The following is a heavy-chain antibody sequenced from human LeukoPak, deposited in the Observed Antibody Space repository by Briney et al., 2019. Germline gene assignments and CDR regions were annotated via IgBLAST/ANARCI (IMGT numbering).Heavy chain of an antibody. V-gene: IGHV4-59*11. Sequence: SETLSLTCTVSDDSISSHYWSWFRQPPGKGLEWLGYISYSGWTNYSPSLMSRLIILVDTSKNQFSLKLSSVTAADTAVYYCARGGVYNYGPIDYWGRGTLVTVSS. CDR3: ARGGVYNYGPIDY. CDR2: ISYSGWT. CDR1: DDSISSHY. D-gene: IGHD5-18*01. J-gene: IGHJ4*02.